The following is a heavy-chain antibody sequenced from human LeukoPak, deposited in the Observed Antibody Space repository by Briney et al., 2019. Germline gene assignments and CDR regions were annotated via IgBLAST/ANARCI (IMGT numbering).Heavy chain of an antibody. CDR2: INNRSSLT. V-gene: IGHV3-11*06. D-gene: IGHD5-24*01. CDR3: ARVFGEDGYNSLPLLS. CDR1: GFTFSDYY. J-gene: IGHJ5*02. Sequence: GGSLRLSCAASGFTFSDYYMSWVRQAPGKGLEWVAYINNRSSLTNYADPVKGRFTISRDNAKNSMYLQMHSLRVADTAVYYCARVFGEDGYNSLPLLSWGQGTLVTVSS.